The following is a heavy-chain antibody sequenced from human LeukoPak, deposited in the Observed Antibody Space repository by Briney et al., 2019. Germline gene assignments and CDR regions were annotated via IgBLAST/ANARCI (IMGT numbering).Heavy chain of an antibody. Sequence: PGRSLRLSCAPSGFTFSSYGMHWVRQAPGKGLEWVAVISYDGSNKYYADSVKGRFTISRDNSKNTLYLQMNSLRAEDTAVYYCAKDRYYYDSSGYVDYWGQGTLVTVSS. V-gene: IGHV3-30*18. CDR2: ISYDGSNK. J-gene: IGHJ4*02. CDR1: GFTFSSYG. CDR3: AKDRYYYDSSGYVDY. D-gene: IGHD3-22*01.